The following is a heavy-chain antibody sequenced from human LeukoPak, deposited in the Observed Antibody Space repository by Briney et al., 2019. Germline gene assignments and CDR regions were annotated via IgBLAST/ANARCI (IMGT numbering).Heavy chain of an antibody. CDR3: ARDLPHYDSSGCIDY. D-gene: IGHD3-22*01. Sequence: GGSLRLSCAASGFTFSNYAMHWVRQAPGKGLEWVAVISYDGSNKFYGDSVKGRFTISRDNSMNTLYLQMNSLRVDDTAVYYCARDLPHYDSSGCIDYWGQGTLVTVSS. CDR1: GFTFSNYA. CDR2: ISYDGSNK. J-gene: IGHJ4*02. V-gene: IGHV3-30-3*01.